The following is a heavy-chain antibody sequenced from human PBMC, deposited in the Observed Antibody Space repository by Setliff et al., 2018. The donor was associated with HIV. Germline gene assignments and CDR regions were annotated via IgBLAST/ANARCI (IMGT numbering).Heavy chain of an antibody. J-gene: IGHJ4*02. CDR2: ISPNSGGT. CDR3: AKVGDYSGFGEFAALDS. Sequence: AASVKVSCKASGYSFTDYYIHWVRQAPGQGLEWVGRISPNSGGTNYAVKFQGRVTMTRDTSITTVYMEVSRLTFDDTAFYYCAKVGDYSGFGEFAALDSWGQGTLVTVSS. D-gene: IGHD3-10*01. V-gene: IGHV1-2*06. CDR1: GYSFTDYY.